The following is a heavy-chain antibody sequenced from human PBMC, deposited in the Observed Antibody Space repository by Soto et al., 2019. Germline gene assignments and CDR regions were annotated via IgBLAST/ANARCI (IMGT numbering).Heavy chain of an antibody. D-gene: IGHD2-15*01. CDR3: VRGGGGGLFDP. CDR2: ISPGSRYP. J-gene: IGHJ5*02. Sequence: GPLRVYCAGSVFTCVDSYMSWIRQAPGKGLEWLSYISPGSRYPAYADSVKGRFTISRDNAKRSLYLQMMSLTAEDTAIYYCVRGGGGGLFDPWGQGTMVTVSS. V-gene: IGHV3-11*06. CDR1: VFTCVDSY.